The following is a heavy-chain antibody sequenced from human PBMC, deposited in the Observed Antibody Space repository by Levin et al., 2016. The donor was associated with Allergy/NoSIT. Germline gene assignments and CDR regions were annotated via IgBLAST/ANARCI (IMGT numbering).Heavy chain of an antibody. D-gene: IGHD6-19*01. Sequence: GGSLRLSCAASGFTFPTYTMNWVRQAPGKGLEWVSCISGSGSDMYYADTVKGRFTISRDNAKNSLYLQMNSLRAEDTAVYYCARDDPSLIAVAHYWGQGTLVTVSS. CDR2: ISGSGSDM. CDR3: ARDDPSLIAVAHY. J-gene: IGHJ4*02. V-gene: IGHV3-21*01. CDR1: GFTFPTYT.